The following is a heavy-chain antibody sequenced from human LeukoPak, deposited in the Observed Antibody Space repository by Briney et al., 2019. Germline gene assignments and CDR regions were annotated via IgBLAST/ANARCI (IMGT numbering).Heavy chain of an antibody. Sequence: GGSLRLSCAASGFTFSSYAMHWVRPAPGKGLEWVAVISYDGSNKYYADSVKGRFTISRDNSKNTLYLQMNSLRAENTAVYYCARAWIGDGYNFDYWGQGTLVTVSS. CDR1: GFTFSSYA. D-gene: IGHD5-24*01. J-gene: IGHJ4*02. CDR2: ISYDGSNK. CDR3: ARAWIGDGYNFDY. V-gene: IGHV3-30*04.